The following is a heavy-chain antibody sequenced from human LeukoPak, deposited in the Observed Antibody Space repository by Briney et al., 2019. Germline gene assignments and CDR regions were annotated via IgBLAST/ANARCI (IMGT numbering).Heavy chain of an antibody. CDR3: ARGASTNRFDP. D-gene: IGHD1-26*01. Sequence: GGSLEISLKGSGYSFTSYWIGWVRQRPGKGLGWMGIIYPGDSDTRYSPSFQGQVTISADKSISTAYLQWSSLKASDTAMYYCARGASTNRFDPWGQGTLVTVSS. CDR2: IYPGDSDT. V-gene: IGHV5-51*01. J-gene: IGHJ5*02. CDR1: GYSFTSYW.